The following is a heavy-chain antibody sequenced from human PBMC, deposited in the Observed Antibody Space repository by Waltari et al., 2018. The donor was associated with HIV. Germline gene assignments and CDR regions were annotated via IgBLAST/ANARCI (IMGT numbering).Heavy chain of an antibody. V-gene: IGHV3-23*01. CDR2: ISGSGGST. D-gene: IGHD6-13*01. J-gene: IGHJ4*02. CDR3: ANCIAAADY. CDR1: GLTFTCYA. Sequence: EVQLLESGGGLVQPGGFLSLSCAASGLTFTCYAMSWVRQAPGKGLEWVSAISGSGGSTYYADSVKGRFTISRDNSKNTLYLQMNSLRAEDTAVYYCANCIAAADYWGQGTLVTVSS.